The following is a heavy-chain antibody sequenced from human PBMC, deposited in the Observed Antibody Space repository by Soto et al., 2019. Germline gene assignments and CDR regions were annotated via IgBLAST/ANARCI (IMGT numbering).Heavy chain of an antibody. CDR2: IWYDGSNK. CDR3: ARDHGLWELIIDY. CDR1: GFTFSSYG. Sequence: QVQLVESGGGVVQPGRSLRLSCAASGFTFSSYGMHWVRQAPGKGLEWVAVIWYDGSNKYYADSVKGRFTISRDNSKNSLYLQMNSLRAEDTAVYYCARDHGLWELIIDYWGQGTLVTVSS. J-gene: IGHJ4*02. V-gene: IGHV3-33*01. D-gene: IGHD1-26*01.